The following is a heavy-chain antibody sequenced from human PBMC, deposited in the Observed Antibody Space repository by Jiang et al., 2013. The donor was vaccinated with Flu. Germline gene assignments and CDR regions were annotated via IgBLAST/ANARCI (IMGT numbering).Heavy chain of an antibody. CDR1: GFTFDSYA. J-gene: IGHJ4*01. V-gene: IGHV3-23*01. CDR2: ISGSGSST. CDR3: AKALFWGYGTWDY. D-gene: IGHD3-16*01. Sequence: VQLLESGGGLVQPGGSLRLSCAASGFTFDSYAMAWVRQVPGKGLEWVSGISGSGSSTSYGDSVKGRFLVSRDNSKNTLYLQMDSLRVEDTAVYYCAKALFWGYGTWDYWGQEPWSPSPQ.